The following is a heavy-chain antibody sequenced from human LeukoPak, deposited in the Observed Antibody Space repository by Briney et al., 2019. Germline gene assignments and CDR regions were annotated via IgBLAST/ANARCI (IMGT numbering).Heavy chain of an antibody. J-gene: IGHJ5*02. CDR1: GFTFSSYA. CDR3: AKEPGYSSSASDWFDP. Sequence: PGGSLRLSCAASGFTFSSYAMHWVRQAPGKGLEWVAVISYDGSNKYYADSVKGRFTISRDNSKNTLYLQMNSLRAEDTAVYYCAKEPGYSSSASDWFDPWGQGTLVTVSS. D-gene: IGHD6-13*01. V-gene: IGHV3-30*04. CDR2: ISYDGSNK.